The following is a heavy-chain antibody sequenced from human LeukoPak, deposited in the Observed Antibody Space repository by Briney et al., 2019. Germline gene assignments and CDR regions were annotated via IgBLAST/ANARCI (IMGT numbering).Heavy chain of an antibody. CDR3: ARRYGYGDYPWYFDL. J-gene: IGHJ2*01. CDR2: IYYSGST. V-gene: IGHV4-59*08. Sequence: SETLSLTCTVSGGSISSYYWSWIRQPPGKGLEWIGYIYYSGSTNYNPSLKSRVTISVDTSKNQCSLKLSYVTAADTAVYYCARRYGYGDYPWYFDLWGRGTLVTVSS. CDR1: GGSISSYY. D-gene: IGHD4-17*01.